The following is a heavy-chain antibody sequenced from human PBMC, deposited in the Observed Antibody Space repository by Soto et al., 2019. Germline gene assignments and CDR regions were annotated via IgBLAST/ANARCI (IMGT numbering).Heavy chain of an antibody. CDR2: INAGNGNT. CDR1: GYTFTSYA. Sequence: GASVKVSCKASGYTFTSYAMHWVRQAPGQRLEWMGWINAGNGNTKYSQKFQGRVTITRDTSASTAYMELSSLRSEDTAVYYCATDGIAAGGGYFDYWGQGTLVTVSS. V-gene: IGHV1-3*01. CDR3: ATDGIAAGGGYFDY. D-gene: IGHD6-13*01. J-gene: IGHJ4*02.